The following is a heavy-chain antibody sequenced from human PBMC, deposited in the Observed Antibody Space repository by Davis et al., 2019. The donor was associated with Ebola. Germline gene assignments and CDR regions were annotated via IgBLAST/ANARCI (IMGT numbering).Heavy chain of an antibody. Sequence: GGSLRLSCAASGFVFIHWVRQVPGKGLEWVGRIRFKSNDYATLYGESVRGRFTISRDNAKSSVYLQMTSLRAEDTAVYYCARGVAVAGFYFDYWGQGTLVTVSS. CDR1: GFVF. CDR3: ARGVAVAGFYFDY. J-gene: IGHJ4*02. CDR2: IRFKSNDYAT. D-gene: IGHD6-19*01. V-gene: IGHV3-73*01.